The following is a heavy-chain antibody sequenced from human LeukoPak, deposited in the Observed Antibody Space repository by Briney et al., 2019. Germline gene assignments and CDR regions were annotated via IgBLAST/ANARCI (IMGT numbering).Heavy chain of an antibody. V-gene: IGHV3-21*01. Sequence: TGGTLRLTCAASGFTFNTYGMSWVRQAPGKGLEWVSSISTSSSYIYYTDSVKGRFTISRDNAKKSVYLQMDSLRAEDTAVYYCVRSGEFCSSTSCYEFDYWGQGTLVTVSS. D-gene: IGHD2-2*01. CDR3: VRSGEFCSSTSCYEFDY. CDR2: ISTSSSYI. CDR1: GFTFNTYG. J-gene: IGHJ4*02.